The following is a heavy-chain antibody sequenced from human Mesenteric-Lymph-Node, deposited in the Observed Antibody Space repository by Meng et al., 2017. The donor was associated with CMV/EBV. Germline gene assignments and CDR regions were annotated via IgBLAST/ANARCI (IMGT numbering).Heavy chain of an antibody. Sequence: SETLSLTCTVSGYSISSGYYWGWIRQPPGKGLEWIGSIYHSGSTYYNPSLKSRVTISVDTSKNQFSLKLSSVTAADTAVYYCARDPGYYDFWSGQHPYYYGMDVWGQGTTVTVSS. D-gene: IGHD3-3*01. CDR3: ARDPGYYDFWSGQHPYYYGMDV. CDR2: IYHSGST. CDR1: GYSISSGYY. J-gene: IGHJ6*02. V-gene: IGHV4-38-2*02.